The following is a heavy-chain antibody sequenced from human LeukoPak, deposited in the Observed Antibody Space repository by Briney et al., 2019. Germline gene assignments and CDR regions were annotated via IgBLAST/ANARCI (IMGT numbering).Heavy chain of an antibody. J-gene: IGHJ4*02. CDR1: GGSISSGDYY. CDR3: ATTTGYSRQPNDY. D-gene: IGHD6-13*01. Sequence: TSQTLSLTCTVSGGSISSGDYYWSWIRQPPGKGLEWIGYIYYSGSTYYNPSLKSRVTISVDTSKNQFSLKLSSVTAADTAVYYCATTTGYSRQPNDYWGQGTLVTVSS. CDR2: IYYSGST. V-gene: IGHV4-30-4*01.